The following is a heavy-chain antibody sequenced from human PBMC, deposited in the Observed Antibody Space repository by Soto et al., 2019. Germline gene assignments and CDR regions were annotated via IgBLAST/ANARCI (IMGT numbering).Heavy chain of an antibody. V-gene: IGHV1-69*02. CDR1: GNIFTSYT. CDR3: ARAGDYGGDAFDI. J-gene: IGHJ3*02. CDR2: IIHLLGMV. Sequence: QVQLVQSGAEVQRPGSSVKVSCKASGNIFTSYTVSWVRRAPGQGLEWMGRIIHLLGMVNYAQKFQGRVTITADKSTNTVYMEVSSLRSEDTAVYYCARAGDYGGDAFDIWGQGTMVTVSS. D-gene: IGHD4-17*01.